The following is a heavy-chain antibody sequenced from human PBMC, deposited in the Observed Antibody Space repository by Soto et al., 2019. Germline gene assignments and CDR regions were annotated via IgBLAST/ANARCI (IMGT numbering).Heavy chain of an antibody. CDR3: ATDRSSGWYGRCWFDP. CDR2: FDPEDGET. J-gene: IGHJ5*02. V-gene: IGHV1-24*01. D-gene: IGHD6-19*01. Sequence: ASVKVSCKVSGYTLTELSMHWVRQAPGKGLEWMGGFDPEDGETIYAQKFQGRVTMTEDTSTDTAYMELSSLRSEDTAVYYCATDRSSGWYGRCWFDPWGQRTLVTVSS. CDR1: GYTLTELS.